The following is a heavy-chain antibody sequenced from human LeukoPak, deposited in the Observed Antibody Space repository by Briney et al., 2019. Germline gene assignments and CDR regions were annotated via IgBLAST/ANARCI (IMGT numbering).Heavy chain of an antibody. V-gene: IGHV4-34*01. D-gene: IGHD1-26*01. Sequence: SETLSLTCAVYGGSFSGYYWSWIRQPPGKGLEWIGEINHSGSTNYNPSLKSRVTISVDTSKNQFSLKLSSVTAADTAVYYCARHVGVGGPNYYYMDVWGKGTTVTVSS. J-gene: IGHJ6*03. CDR2: INHSGST. CDR3: ARHVGVGGPNYYYMDV. CDR1: GGSFSGYY.